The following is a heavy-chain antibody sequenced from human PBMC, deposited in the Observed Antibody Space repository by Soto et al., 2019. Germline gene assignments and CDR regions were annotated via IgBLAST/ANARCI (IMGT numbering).Heavy chain of an antibody. CDR2: VTDSGGKT. CDR3: AKGFIVAATTPEFDY. Sequence: EVQLLESGGGLVQPGGSLRLSCAASGFTFTTYAMSWVRQAPGKGLEWVSGVTDSGGKTYYADSVKGRFTISRDNSKNTLYLQMNSLRAEDTAVYYCAKGFIVAATTPEFDYWGQGTLVTVSS. CDR1: GFTFTTYA. D-gene: IGHD1-26*01. V-gene: IGHV3-23*01. J-gene: IGHJ4*02.